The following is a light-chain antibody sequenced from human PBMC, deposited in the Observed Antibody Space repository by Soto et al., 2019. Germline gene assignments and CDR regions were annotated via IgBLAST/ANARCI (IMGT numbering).Light chain of an antibody. CDR2: GAS. Sequence: EIVMTQSPATLSVSPGERATLSCRASQSVRINLAWYQQKPGQAPSLLIYGASSRATGIPDRFSGSGSGTDFTLTISRLEPEDFAVYYCQVSGRSALYTFGQGTRLEIK. J-gene: IGKJ2*01. CDR3: QVSGRSALYT. CDR1: QSVRIN. V-gene: IGKV3-20*01.